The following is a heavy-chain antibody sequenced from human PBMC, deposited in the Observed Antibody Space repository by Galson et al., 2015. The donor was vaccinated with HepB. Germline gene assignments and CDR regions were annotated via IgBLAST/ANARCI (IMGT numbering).Heavy chain of an antibody. CDR3: ARGSRVRGYENDAFDI. Sequence: SETLSLTCAVYGGSFSGYYWSWIRQPPGKGLEWIGEINHSGSTNYNPSLKSRVTISVDTSKNQFSLKLSSVTAADTAVYYCARGSRVRGYENDAFDIWGQGTMVTVSS. CDR2: INHSGST. J-gene: IGHJ3*02. CDR1: GGSFSGYY. D-gene: IGHD5-12*01. V-gene: IGHV4-34*01.